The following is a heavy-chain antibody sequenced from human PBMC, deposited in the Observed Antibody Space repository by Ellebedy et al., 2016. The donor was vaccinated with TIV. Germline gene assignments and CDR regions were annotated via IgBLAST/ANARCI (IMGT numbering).Heavy chain of an antibody. CDR3: ARTYSSWFSYYFDY. J-gene: IGHJ4*02. CDR2: IYHSGST. Sequence: SETLSLXXTVSGYSISSGYYWGWIRQPPGKGLEWIGSIYHSGSTYYNPSLKSRVTISVDTSKNQFSLKLSSVTAADTAVYYCARTYSSWFSYYFDYWGQGTLVTVSS. D-gene: IGHD6-13*01. V-gene: IGHV4-38-2*02. CDR1: GYSISSGYY.